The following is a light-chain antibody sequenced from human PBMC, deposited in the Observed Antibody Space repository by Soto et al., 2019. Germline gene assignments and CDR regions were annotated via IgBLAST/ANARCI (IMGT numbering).Light chain of an antibody. J-gene: IGKJ4*01. CDR3: QKSSNWPPLT. CDR2: DAS. Sequence: EVVLTQSPATLSLSPRERATLSCRASQSISSYLAWYQQKPGRAPRLLIYDASNRATGIPARFSGSGSGTDFTLIISSLEPEDSAVYYCQKSSNWPPLTFGGGTKVEIK. CDR1: QSISSY. V-gene: IGKV3-11*01.